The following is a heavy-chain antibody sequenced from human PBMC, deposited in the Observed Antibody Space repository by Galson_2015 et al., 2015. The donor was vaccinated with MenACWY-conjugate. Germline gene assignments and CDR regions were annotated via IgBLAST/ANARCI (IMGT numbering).Heavy chain of an antibody. CDR2: IYPGDSDT. D-gene: IGHD6-6*01. CDR1: GYSFTSYW. V-gene: IGHV5-51*01. CDR3: ARQYSSSADAFDI. J-gene: IGHJ3*02. Sequence: QSGAVGKKPGESLTISCKGSGYSFTSYWIGWVRQMPGKGLEWIGIIYPGDSDTRYSPSFQGQVTISADKSISTAYLQWSSLKASDTAMYYCARQYSSSADAFDIWGQGTMVTVSS.